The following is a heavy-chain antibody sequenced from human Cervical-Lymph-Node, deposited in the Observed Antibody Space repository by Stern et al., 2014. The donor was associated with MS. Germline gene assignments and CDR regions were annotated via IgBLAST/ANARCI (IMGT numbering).Heavy chain of an antibody. V-gene: IGHV3-33*01. CDR1: GFTFSSYG. CDR3: ARDHGGSYVSYYYGMDV. CDR2: IWYDENNK. J-gene: IGHJ6*02. D-gene: IGHD1-26*01. Sequence: VQLVASGGGVVQPGRSLRLSCAASGFTFSSYGMHWVSQAPGKGLEWAAVIWYDENNKYYADSGKGRFPMSRDNSENALYLQMNSLRAEDTAVYYCARDHGGSYVSYYYGMDVWGQGTTVTVSS.